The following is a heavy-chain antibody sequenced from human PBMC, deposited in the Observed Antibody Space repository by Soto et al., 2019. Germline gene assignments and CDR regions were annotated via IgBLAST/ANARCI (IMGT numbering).Heavy chain of an antibody. CDR1: GFPFSDYF. CDR2: IGSSGTTV. J-gene: IGHJ4*02. D-gene: IGHD6-19*01. V-gene: IGHV3-11*01. Sequence: VQLVESGGDLVKPGGSLRLSCAASGFPFSDYFMSWIRQAPGKGLEWVSYIGSSGTTVFYADSVKGRFTISRDNAKNSLYLQMNSLRVEETAVYYCARGRPITTYNTAWYSDYWGQGTLVTVSS. CDR3: ARGRPITTYNTAWYSDY.